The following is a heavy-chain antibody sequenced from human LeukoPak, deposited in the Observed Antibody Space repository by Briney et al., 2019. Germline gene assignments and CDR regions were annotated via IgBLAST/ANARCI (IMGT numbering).Heavy chain of an antibody. CDR3: ARDPSIAVAYS. D-gene: IGHD6-19*01. CDR2: IYHTGST. CDR1: GASISGTDW. J-gene: IGHJ5*02. V-gene: IGHV4-4*02. Sequence: PSETLSLTCAVSGASISGTDWWSWVRQPPGKGLEWIGEIYHTGSTNYNPSLESRVTISVDKSKNQFSLKLSSVTAADTAVYYCARDPSIAVAYSWGQGTLVTVSS.